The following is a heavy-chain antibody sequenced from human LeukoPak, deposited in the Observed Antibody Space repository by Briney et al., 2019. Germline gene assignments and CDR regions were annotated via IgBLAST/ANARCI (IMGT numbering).Heavy chain of an antibody. CDR3: ARGAHFLKYYMDV. J-gene: IGHJ6*03. CDR2: IYYSGST. Sequence: SETLSLTCTVSGGSISSSGYYWGWIRQPPGKGLEWIGTIYYSGSTSYNPSLKSRVTISIDTSKNQFSLKLTSVTAADTAVYYCARGAHFLKYYMDVWGKGATVTVSS. CDR1: GGSISSSGYY. V-gene: IGHV4-39*07.